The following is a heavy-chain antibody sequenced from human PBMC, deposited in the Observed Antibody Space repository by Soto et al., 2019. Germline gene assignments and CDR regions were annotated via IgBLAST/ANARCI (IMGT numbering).Heavy chain of an antibody. Sequence: ASVKVSCKASVYTFTSYGSSWVRQAPGQGLEWMGWISAYNGNTNYAQKLQGRVTMTTDTSTSTAYMELRSLRSDDTAVCYCARVSRDSSGYYPSHWGQGTLVTVSS. J-gene: IGHJ4*02. D-gene: IGHD3-22*01. CDR3: ARVSRDSSGYYPSH. V-gene: IGHV1-18*01. CDR2: ISAYNGNT. CDR1: VYTFTSYG.